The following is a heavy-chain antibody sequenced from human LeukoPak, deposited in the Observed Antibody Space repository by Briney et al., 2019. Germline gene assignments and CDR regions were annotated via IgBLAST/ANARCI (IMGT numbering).Heavy chain of an antibody. CDR1: GASISTSC. Sequence: KPSETLSLTCTVSGASISTSCWSWIRQSPGRGLEWVGYRCDGGRDLYNPSLRSRVSRVTISVDASEKQFSLSLRSVTAADTAMYYCARTTRVTPDGRAEYFEDWGQGTLVIVSS. CDR2: RCDGGRD. D-gene: IGHD4-11*01. CDR3: ARTTRVTPDGRAEYFED. V-gene: IGHV4-59*03. J-gene: IGHJ1*01.